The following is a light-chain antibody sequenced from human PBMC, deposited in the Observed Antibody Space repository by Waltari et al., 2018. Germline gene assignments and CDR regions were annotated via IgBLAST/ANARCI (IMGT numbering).Light chain of an antibody. CDR1: QSVSRA. J-gene: IGKJ1*01. CDR2: GAS. CDR3: QHYVRLPAT. V-gene: IGKV3-20*01. Sequence: EIVLTQSPGTLSLSPGERATLSCSASQSVSRALAWYQQKPGQAPRLLIYGASSRATGIPDRFSGSGSGTDFSLIISRLEPEDFAVYYCQHYVRLPATFGQGTKVEIK.